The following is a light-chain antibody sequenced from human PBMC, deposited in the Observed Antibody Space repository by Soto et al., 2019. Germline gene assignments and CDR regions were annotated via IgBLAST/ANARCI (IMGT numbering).Light chain of an antibody. CDR1: QSVSSY. J-gene: IGKJ5*01. CDR2: DAS. CDR3: QQRSNWPIT. Sequence: EIVLTQSPATLSLSPGERATLSCRASQSVSSYLAWYQQKPGQAPRLLIYDASNRATGIPARFSGSGSGTDFPLTINSLEPEDFAVYYCQQRSNWPITFGQGTRLEIE. V-gene: IGKV3-11*01.